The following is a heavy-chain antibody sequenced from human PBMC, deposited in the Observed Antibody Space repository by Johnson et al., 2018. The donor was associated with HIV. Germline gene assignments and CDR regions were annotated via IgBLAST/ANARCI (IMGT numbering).Heavy chain of an antibody. D-gene: IGHD4-17*01. CDR2: ISGSGGST. Sequence: QLVESGGGLVQPGGSLRLSCAASGFTFSSYAMSLVRQAPGKGLEWVSAISGSGGSTYYADSVKGRFTISRDSSMNTLYLQMNSLRAEDTAVYYCARSMTTVTVAFDIWGQGTMVTVSS. CDR3: ARSMTTVTVAFDI. J-gene: IGHJ3*02. CDR1: GFTFSSYA. V-gene: IGHV3-23*04.